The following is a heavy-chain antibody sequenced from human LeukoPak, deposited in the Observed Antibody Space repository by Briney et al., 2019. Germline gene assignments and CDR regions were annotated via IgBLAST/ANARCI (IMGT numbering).Heavy chain of an antibody. CDR3: TRDRSGYYYNWFDP. CDR2: IRSKAYGGTT. Sequence: PGGSLRLSCTASGFTFGDYTMNWVRQAPGKGLEWVGFIRSKAYGGTTEYAASVKGRFTISRDDSKTIAYLQINSLKTEDTALYYCTRDRSGYYYNWFDPWGQGTLVTVSS. V-gene: IGHV3-49*04. D-gene: IGHD3-22*01. J-gene: IGHJ5*02. CDR1: GFTFGDYT.